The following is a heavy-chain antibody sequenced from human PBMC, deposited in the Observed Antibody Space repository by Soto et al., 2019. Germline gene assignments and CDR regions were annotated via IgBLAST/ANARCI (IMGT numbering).Heavy chain of an antibody. CDR3: ARSRGYSSTPGDY. V-gene: IGHV1-69*02. Sequence: QVQLVQSGAEVKKPGSSVKVSCKASGGTFSSYTISWVRQAPGQGLEWMGRIIPILGIANYAQKFQGRVTITADKSASTAYRELSSLRSEDTAVYYCARSRGYSSTPGDYWGQGTLVTVSS. J-gene: IGHJ4*02. D-gene: IGHD6-13*01. CDR2: IIPILGIA. CDR1: GGTFSSYT.